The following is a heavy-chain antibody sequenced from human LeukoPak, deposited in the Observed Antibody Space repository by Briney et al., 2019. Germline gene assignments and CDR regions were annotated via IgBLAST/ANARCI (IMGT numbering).Heavy chain of an antibody. D-gene: IGHD4/OR15-4a*01. CDR3: ARDAEDPRLW. V-gene: IGHV3-48*04. Sequence: GGSLRLSCAASGFTFSTYSMNWVRQAPGKGLEWVSYISYSSSTISYADSVKGRFTISRDNAKNSLYLQMNSLRAEDTAVYYCARDAEDPRLWWGQGTLVTVSS. J-gene: IGHJ4*02. CDR1: GFTFSTYS. CDR2: ISYSSSTI.